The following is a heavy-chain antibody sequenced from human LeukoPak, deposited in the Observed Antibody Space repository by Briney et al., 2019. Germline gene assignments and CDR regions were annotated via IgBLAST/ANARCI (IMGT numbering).Heavy chain of an antibody. D-gene: IGHD3-16*01. CDR2: ISGSGGST. CDR1: GFTFSSYS. J-gene: IGHJ4*02. CDR3: ARGNNRDRLAN. V-gene: IGHV3-23*01. Sequence: GGSLRLSYAASGFTFSSYSMNWVRQAPGKGLEWVSAISGSGGSTYYADSVKGRFTISRDNSKNTLYLQMNSLRAEDTAVYYCARGNNRDRLANWGQGTLVTVSS.